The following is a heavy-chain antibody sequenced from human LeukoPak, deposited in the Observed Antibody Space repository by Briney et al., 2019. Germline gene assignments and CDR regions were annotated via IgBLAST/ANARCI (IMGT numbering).Heavy chain of an antibody. V-gene: IGHV3-30*04. J-gene: IGHJ4*02. D-gene: IGHD5-24*01. CDR3: AKDDAWLQYND. CDR1: GFTFSTYA. Sequence: GGSLRLSCAASGFTFSTYAMHWVRQAPGKGLEWVAVISYDGSSKYYADSVKGRFTISRDNSKNTLYLQMNSLRAEDTAVYYCAKDDAWLQYNDWGQGTLVTVSS. CDR2: ISYDGSSK.